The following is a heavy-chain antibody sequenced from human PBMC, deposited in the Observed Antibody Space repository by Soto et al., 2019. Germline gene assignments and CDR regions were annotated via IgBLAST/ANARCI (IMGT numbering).Heavy chain of an antibody. CDR2: ISRDGGTK. Sequence: QVQLVESGGGVVQPGRSLRLSCAVSGFTVSTYGMHWVRQAPGKGLEWVAVISRDGGTKYYADSAKGRFTISKDNSRNTVFLEMNSLRGDDGAVYYCTAEVASGYWGQGTLVTVSS. D-gene: IGHD2-21*02. V-gene: IGHV3-30*03. CDR3: TAEVASGY. CDR1: GFTVSTYG. J-gene: IGHJ4*02.